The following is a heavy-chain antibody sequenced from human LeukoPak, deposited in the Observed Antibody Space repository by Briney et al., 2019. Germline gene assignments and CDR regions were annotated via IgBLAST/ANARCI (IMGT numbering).Heavy chain of an antibody. D-gene: IGHD3-10*01. J-gene: IGHJ4*02. V-gene: IGHV3-30*18. Sequence: PGGSLRLSCAASGFTFSSYGMHWVRQAPGKGLEWVAVISYDGSNKYYEDSVKGRFTISRDNSKNTLYLQMNSLRAEDTAVYYCAKEMVRGVTPIDYWGQGTLVTVSS. CDR3: AKEMVRGVTPIDY. CDR1: GFTFSSYG. CDR2: ISYDGSNK.